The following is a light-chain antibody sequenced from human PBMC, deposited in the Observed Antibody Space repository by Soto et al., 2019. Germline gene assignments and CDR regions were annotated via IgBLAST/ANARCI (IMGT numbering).Light chain of an antibody. J-gene: IGLJ1*01. CDR1: SSDVGAYNF. CDR3: ASLTTTSFV. V-gene: IGLV2-14*01. Sequence: QYALTQAAAVSGSPGQSITISCTGTSSDVGAYNFVSWYQHHPDKAPKLMISEVSNRLSGVSDRFSGSKSGNTASLTISGLQAEDEADYYCASLTTTSFVFGTGTKVTVL. CDR2: EVS.